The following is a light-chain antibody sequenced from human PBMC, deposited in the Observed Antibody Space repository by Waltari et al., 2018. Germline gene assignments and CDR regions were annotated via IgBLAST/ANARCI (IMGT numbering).Light chain of an antibody. V-gene: IGLV2-14*01. J-gene: IGLJ3*02. Sequence: QSALTQPASVSGSPGKSITIPCTGTSSDVGAYNYVSWYHHHPGKAPKLLIYEVSNRPSGVSNRFSGSKSGNTASLSISGLQAEDEADYYCSSYTSSSTLVFGGGTKLTVL. CDR3: SSYTSSSTLV. CDR2: EVS. CDR1: SSDVGAYNY.